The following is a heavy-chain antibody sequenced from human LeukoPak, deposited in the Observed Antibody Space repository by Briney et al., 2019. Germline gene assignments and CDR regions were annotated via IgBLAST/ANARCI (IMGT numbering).Heavy chain of an antibody. CDR3: AILNRYYYDSSGYYRGSNWFDP. J-gene: IGHJ5*02. D-gene: IGHD3-22*01. CDR2: IYYSGST. V-gene: IGHV4-30-4*08. CDR1: GGSISSGDYY. Sequence: SETLSLTCTVSGGSISSGDYYWSWIRQPPGKGLEWIGYIYYSGSTYYNPSLKGRVTISVDTSKNQFSLKLSSVTAADTAVYYCAILNRYYYDSSGYYRGSNWFDPWGQGTLVTVSS.